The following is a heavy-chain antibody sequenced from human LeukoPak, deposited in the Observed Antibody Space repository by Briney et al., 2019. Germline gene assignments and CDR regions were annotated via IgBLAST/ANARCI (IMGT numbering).Heavy chain of an antibody. CDR3: ARDRGRSGTDGMDV. CDR1: GFTFSSYA. V-gene: IGHV3-23*01. CDR2: ITGSGDYT. Sequence: PGGSLRLSCAASGFTFSSYAMSWVRQAPGKGLEWVAAITGSGDYTYYADSVKGRFTISRDMSKNTLYLQLNSLRAEDTAVYYCARDRGRSGTDGMDVWGQGTTVTVSS. D-gene: IGHD3-10*01. J-gene: IGHJ6*02.